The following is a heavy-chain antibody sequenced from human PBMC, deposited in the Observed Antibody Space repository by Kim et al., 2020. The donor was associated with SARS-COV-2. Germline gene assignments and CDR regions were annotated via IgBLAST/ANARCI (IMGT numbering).Heavy chain of an antibody. CDR2: INSDGSST. J-gene: IGHJ5*02. D-gene: IGHD4-17*01. V-gene: IGHV3-74*01. CDR1: GFTFSSYW. Sequence: GGSLRLSCAASGFTFSSYWMHWVRQAPGKGLVWVSRINSDGSSTSYADSVKGRFTISRDNAKNTLYLQMNSLRAEDTAVYYCARPDYGDYGGFDPWGQGTLVTVSS. CDR3: ARPDYGDYGGFDP.